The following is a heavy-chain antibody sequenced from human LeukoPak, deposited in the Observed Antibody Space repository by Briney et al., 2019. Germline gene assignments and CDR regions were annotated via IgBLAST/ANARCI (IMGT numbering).Heavy chain of an antibody. D-gene: IGHD6-19*01. V-gene: IGHV3-33*01. CDR3: ARDGAGYSSGLYAPNVEIDY. J-gene: IGHJ4*02. CDR1: GFTFSSYG. Sequence: GGSLRLSCAASGFTFSSYGMHWVRQSPGKGLEWVAVIWYDESNKYYADSGKGRFTISRDNSKNTLYLQMNSLRAEDTAVYYCARDGAGYSSGLYAPNVEIDYWGQGTLVSVSS. CDR2: IWYDESNK.